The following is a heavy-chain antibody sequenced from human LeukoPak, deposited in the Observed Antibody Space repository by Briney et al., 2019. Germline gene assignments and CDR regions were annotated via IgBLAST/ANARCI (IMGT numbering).Heavy chain of an antibody. Sequence: PGGSLRLSCAASGFTFSSYSMNWVRQAPGKGLEWVSYISSSSTIYYADSVKGRFTISRDNAKNSLYLQMNSLRAEDTAVYYCARDPPNYYYMDVWGKGTTVTVSS. V-gene: IGHV3-48*04. CDR3: ARDPPNYYYMDV. CDR1: GFTFSSYS. J-gene: IGHJ6*03. CDR2: ISSSSTI.